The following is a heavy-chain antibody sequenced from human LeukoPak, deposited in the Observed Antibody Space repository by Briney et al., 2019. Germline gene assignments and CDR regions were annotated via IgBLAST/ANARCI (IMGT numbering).Heavy chain of an antibody. D-gene: IGHD2-2*02. V-gene: IGHV3-15*01. Sequence: GGSLRLSPAAPGITFSKAWMNSVRQAPGKGLEWVGRIKTKTDGGTTDYAAPVKGRFTISRDDSKNTLYLQMDSLKTEDTAVYFCTTYTTGSFTYWGQGTLVAVSS. CDR3: TTYTTGSFTY. CDR1: GITFSKAW. CDR2: IKTKTDGGTT. J-gene: IGHJ4*02.